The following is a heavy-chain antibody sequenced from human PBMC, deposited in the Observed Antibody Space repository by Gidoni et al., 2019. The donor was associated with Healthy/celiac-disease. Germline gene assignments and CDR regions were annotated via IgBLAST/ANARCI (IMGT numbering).Heavy chain of an antibody. J-gene: IGHJ4*02. CDR2: IKQDGSEK. V-gene: IGHV3-7*03. D-gene: IGHD6-19*01. CDR1: GFTFSSYW. CDR3: ARAFLGYSSGWPAGFDY. Sequence: EVQLVESGGGLVQPGGSLRLSCAASGFTFSSYWMSWVRQAPGKGLEWVANIKQDGSEKYYVDSVKGRFTISRDNVKNSLYLQMNSLRAEDTAVYYCARAFLGYSSGWPAGFDYWGQGTLVTVSS.